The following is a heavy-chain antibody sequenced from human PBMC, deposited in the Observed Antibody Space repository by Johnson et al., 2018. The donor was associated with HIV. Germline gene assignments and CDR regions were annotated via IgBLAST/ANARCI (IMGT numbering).Heavy chain of an antibody. Sequence: VQLVESGGGLVQPGGSLRLSCAASGFTFSSYWMSWVRQAPGKGLEWVANIKQDGSEKYYVDSVKGRFPISRDNAKNSLYLQMNSLRAEDTAVYYCAREYYYDSSGTPVFDIWGQGTMVTVSS. J-gene: IGHJ3*02. CDR2: IKQDGSEK. D-gene: IGHD3-22*01. CDR3: AREYYYDSSGTPVFDI. V-gene: IGHV3-7*01. CDR1: GFTFSSYW.